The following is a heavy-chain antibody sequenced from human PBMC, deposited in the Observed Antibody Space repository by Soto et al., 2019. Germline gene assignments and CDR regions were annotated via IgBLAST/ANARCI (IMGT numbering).Heavy chain of an antibody. CDR2: ISYDGSNK. CDR3: ARGLRIKDGWYYFDY. D-gene: IGHD2-8*01. J-gene: IGHJ4*02. V-gene: IGHV3-30-3*01. CDR1: GFTFSSYA. Sequence: VQLVESGGGVVQPGRSLRLSCAASGFTFSSYAMHWVRQAPGKGLEWVAVISYDGSNKYYADSVKGRFTISRDNSKNTLYLQMNSLRAEDTAVYYCARGLRIKDGWYYFDYWGQGTLVTVSS.